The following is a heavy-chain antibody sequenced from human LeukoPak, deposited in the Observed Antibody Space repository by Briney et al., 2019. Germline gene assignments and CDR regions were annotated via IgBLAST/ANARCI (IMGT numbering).Heavy chain of an antibody. D-gene: IGHD3-22*01. Sequence: PSQTLSLTYTVSGGSISSGSYYWSWIRQPAGKGLEWIGRIYTSGSTNYNPSLKSRVTISVDTSKNQFSLKLSSVTAADTAVYYCARDQGWYYDSSWVFDYWGQGTLVTVSS. CDR1: GGSISSGSYY. CDR3: ARDQGWYYDSSWVFDY. V-gene: IGHV4-61*02. CDR2: IYTSGST. J-gene: IGHJ4*02.